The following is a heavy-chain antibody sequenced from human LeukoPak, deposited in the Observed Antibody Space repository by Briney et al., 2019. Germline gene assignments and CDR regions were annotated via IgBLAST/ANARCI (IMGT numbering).Heavy chain of an antibody. CDR2: INKDGGEK. V-gene: IGHV3-7*01. CDR1: RFTFSNYW. Sequence: AGGSLRLSCVASRFTFSNYWMTWVRQAPGKGLERVANINKDGGEKYYMESVKGRFTISRDNAKNSLYLQMNSLTVEDTAVYYRARDMGWQQFDQWGQGTLVTVSS. CDR3: ARDMGWQQFDQ. D-gene: IGHD5-24*01. J-gene: IGHJ4*02.